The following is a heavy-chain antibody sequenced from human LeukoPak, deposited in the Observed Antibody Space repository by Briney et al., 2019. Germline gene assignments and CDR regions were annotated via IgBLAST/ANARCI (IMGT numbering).Heavy chain of an antibody. CDR2: LFYGDNA. CDR3: ARQLPTAAADTRGYFDY. D-gene: IGHD6-25*01. V-gene: IGHV4-39*01. Sequence: SETLSLTCTVSGDSINPISSSTYYWGWICQAPGKGLEWIGSLFYGDNAHYNPSLRSRATLSVDTSNNQFSLKLTSVTAADAAAYFCARQLPTAAADTRGYFDYWGQGTVVTVSS. J-gene: IGHJ4*02. CDR1: GDSINPISSSTYY.